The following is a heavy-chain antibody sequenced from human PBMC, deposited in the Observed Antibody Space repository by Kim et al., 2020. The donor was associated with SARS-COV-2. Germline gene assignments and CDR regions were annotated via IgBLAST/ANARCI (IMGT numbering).Heavy chain of an antibody. CDR2: INTNTGNP. CDR1: RYTFSSYG. CDR3: ARGLSLITMVRGLFGTLDY. J-gene: IGHJ4*02. D-gene: IGHD3-10*01. Sequence: ASVKVSCKASRYTFSSYGMNWVRQAPGQGLEWMGWINTNTGNPTYAQGFTGRFVFSLDTSVSTAYLQITSLKAEDTAVYYCARGLSLITMVRGLFGTLDYWGQGTLVTVSS. V-gene: IGHV7-4-1*02.